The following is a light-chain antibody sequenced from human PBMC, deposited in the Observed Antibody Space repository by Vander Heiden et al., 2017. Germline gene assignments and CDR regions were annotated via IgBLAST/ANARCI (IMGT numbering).Light chain of an antibody. Sequence: YVLTHPPPVPVAPGKTARIACGGNNIGRKSVHWYQQKPGQAPVLVVYDDSDRPSGIPERFSGSNSGNTATLTISRVEAGDEADYYCQVWDSSSDQGVFGAGTKVTVL. J-gene: IGLJ1*01. CDR1: NIGRKS. CDR2: DDS. V-gene: IGLV3-21*03. CDR3: QVWDSSSDQGV.